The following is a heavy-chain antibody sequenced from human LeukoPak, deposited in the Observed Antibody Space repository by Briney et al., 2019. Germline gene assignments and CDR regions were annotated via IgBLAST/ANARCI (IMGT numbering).Heavy chain of an antibody. CDR1: GFTFSSYA. V-gene: IGHV3-23*01. CDR2: ISGSGGST. J-gene: IGHJ4*02. D-gene: IGHD3-9*01. Sequence: GGSLRLSCAASGFTFSSYAMSWVRQAPGKGLEWVSAISGSGGSTYYADSVKSRFTISRDNSKNTLYLQMNSLRAEDTAVYYCAKDMTRYFDWLLSDYWGQGTLVTVSS. CDR3: AKDMTRYFDWLLSDY.